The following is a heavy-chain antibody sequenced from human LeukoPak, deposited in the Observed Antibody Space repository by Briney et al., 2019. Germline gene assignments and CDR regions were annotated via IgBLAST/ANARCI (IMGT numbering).Heavy chain of an antibody. CDR3: AREEMATNHFDY. CDR1: GITFSSYW. V-gene: IGHV3-7*05. Sequence: GGSLRLSCAASGITFSSYWMSWVRQAPGKGLEWVANIKQDGSEKYYVDSVKGRFTVSRDNAKNSLYLQMNSLRAEDTAVYYCAREEMATNHFDYWGQGTLVTVSS. J-gene: IGHJ4*02. D-gene: IGHD5-24*01. CDR2: IKQDGSEK.